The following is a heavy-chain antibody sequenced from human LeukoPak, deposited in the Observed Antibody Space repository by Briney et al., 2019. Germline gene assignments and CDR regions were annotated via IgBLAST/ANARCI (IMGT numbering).Heavy chain of an antibody. V-gene: IGHV4-39*01. Sequence: SETLSLTCTVSGGSISSSSYYSGWIRQPPGKGLEWIGSIYYSGSTYYNPSLKSRVTISVDTSKNQFSLKLSSVTAADTAVYYCARAGNRYYYYYYMDVWGKGTTVTVSS. CDR3: ARAGNRYYYYYYMDV. CDR2: IYYSGST. D-gene: IGHD1-14*01. J-gene: IGHJ6*03. CDR1: GGSISSSSYY.